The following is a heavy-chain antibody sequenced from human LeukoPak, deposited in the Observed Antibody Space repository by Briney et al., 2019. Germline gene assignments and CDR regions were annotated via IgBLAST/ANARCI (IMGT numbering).Heavy chain of an antibody. V-gene: IGHV1-69*01. Sequence: SVKVSCKASGGTFSSYAISWVRQAAGQGLEWMGGIIPIFGTANYAQKFQGRVTITADESTSTAYMELSSPRSEDTAVYYCARSPAMVRGVIHFDYWGQGTLVTVSS. J-gene: IGHJ4*02. CDR1: GGTFSSYA. D-gene: IGHD3-10*01. CDR2: IIPIFGTA. CDR3: ARSPAMVRGVIHFDY.